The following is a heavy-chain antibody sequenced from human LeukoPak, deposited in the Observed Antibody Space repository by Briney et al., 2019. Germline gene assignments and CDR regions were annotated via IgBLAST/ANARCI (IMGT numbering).Heavy chain of an antibody. V-gene: IGHV4-61*02. D-gene: IGHD2-2*01. J-gene: IGHJ3*02. Sequence: SETLSLTXTVSGGSISSGSYYWSWIRQPAGRGLDWIGRIYTSGSTNYNPSLKSRVTISVDTSKNQFSLKLSSVTAADTAVYYCARTYCSSTSCYRAFDIWGQGTMVTVSS. CDR3: ARTYCSSTSCYRAFDI. CDR2: IYTSGST. CDR1: GGSISSGSYY.